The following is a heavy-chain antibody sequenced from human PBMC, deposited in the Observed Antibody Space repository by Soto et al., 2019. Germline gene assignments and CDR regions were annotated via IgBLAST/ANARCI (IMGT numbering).Heavy chain of an antibody. CDR3: ARPRLLYGDYDSEYYYGMDV. J-gene: IGHJ6*02. V-gene: IGHV1-69*13. D-gene: IGHD4-17*01. CDR1: GGTFSSYA. CDR2: IIPIFGTA. Sequence: SVKVSCKASGGTFSSYAISWVRQAPGQGLEWMGGIIPIFGTANYAQKFQGRVTITADESTSTAYMELSSLRSEDTAVYYCARPRLLYGDYDSEYYYGMDVWGQGTTVTVSS.